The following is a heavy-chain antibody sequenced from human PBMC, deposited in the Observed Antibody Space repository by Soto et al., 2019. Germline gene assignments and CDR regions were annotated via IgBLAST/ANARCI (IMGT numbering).Heavy chain of an antibody. CDR2: ISRRGETI. Sequence: PGGSLRFSCAASVFTFSGFTMNWVRQAPGRGLEWVSYISRRGETIYYADSVKGRFTISRDNAKNSLYLQMNSLRAEDTAVYYCARDPRHIAVAGADFDYWGQGTLVTVSS. CDR1: VFTFSGFT. D-gene: IGHD6-19*01. CDR3: ARDPRHIAVAGADFDY. V-gene: IGHV3-48*04. J-gene: IGHJ4*02.